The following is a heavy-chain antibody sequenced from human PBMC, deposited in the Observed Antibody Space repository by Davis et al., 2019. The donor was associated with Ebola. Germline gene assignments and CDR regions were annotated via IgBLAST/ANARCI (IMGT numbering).Heavy chain of an antibody. Sequence: GGSLRLSCAASGFTFSSYSMNWVRQAPGKGLEWVSSISSSSSYIYYADSVKGRFTISRDNAKNSLYLQMNSLRAEDTAVYYCARLVDCSSTSCPRYYYYYYGMDVWGQGTTVTVS. D-gene: IGHD2-2*01. J-gene: IGHJ6*02. CDR3: ARLVDCSSTSCPRYYYYYYGMDV. V-gene: IGHV3-21*01. CDR2: ISSSSSYI. CDR1: GFTFSSYS.